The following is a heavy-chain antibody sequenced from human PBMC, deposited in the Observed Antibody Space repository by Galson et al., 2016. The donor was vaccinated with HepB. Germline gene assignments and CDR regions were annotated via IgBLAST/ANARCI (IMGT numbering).Heavy chain of an antibody. D-gene: IGHD3-10*01. J-gene: IGHJ4*02. CDR3: AKDPRVLLWFGELLL. Sequence: SLRLSCAASGFTFRTYAMSWVRQAPGEGLECVSSISGGGGSTYYADSVKGRFTISRDNSKNTLYLQLNSLRAEDTAVYYCAKDPRVLLWFGELLLWGQGTLVTVSS. CDR1: GFTFRTYA. CDR2: ISGGGGST. V-gene: IGHV3-23*01.